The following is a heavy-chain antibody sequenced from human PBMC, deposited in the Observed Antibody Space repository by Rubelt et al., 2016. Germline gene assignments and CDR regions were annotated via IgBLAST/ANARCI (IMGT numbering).Heavy chain of an antibody. Sequence: QVTLRESGPALVKPTQTLTLTCTFSGFSLSTSGMCVSWIRQPPGKALEWLARIDWDDDKYYSTSLKTRLTISKDTHKNQLFLTMTIMDPVDIATYYCARILLPDYYDSSGGMDVWGQVTTVTVSS. CDR3: ARILLPDYYDSSGGMDV. V-gene: IGHV2-70*15. J-gene: IGHJ6*02. CDR1: GFSLSTSGMC. CDR2: IDWDDDK. D-gene: IGHD3-22*01.